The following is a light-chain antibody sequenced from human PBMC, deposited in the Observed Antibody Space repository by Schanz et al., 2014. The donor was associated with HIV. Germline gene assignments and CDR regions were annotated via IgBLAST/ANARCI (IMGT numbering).Light chain of an antibody. CDR3: QQYGSSLWT. Sequence: EIVMTQSPGTLSVSPGERATLSCRASQTVSNNLAWYQQKPGQAPRLLIYGASTRVTGIPARFSGSGSGTGFTLTISRLEPEDFAVYYCQQYGSSLWTFGQGTKVEIK. J-gene: IGKJ1*01. CDR1: QTVSNN. CDR2: GAS. V-gene: IGKV3-20*01.